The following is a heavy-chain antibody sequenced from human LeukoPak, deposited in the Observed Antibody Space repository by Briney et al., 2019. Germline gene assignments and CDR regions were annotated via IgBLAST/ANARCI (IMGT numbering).Heavy chain of an antibody. J-gene: IGHJ4*02. V-gene: IGHV4-38-2*02. CDR1: GYSISSGYY. D-gene: IGHD3-3*01. Sequence: PSETLSLTCTVSGYSISSGYYWGWIRQTPGKGLEWIGSIYHSGSTYYNPSLKSRVTISVDTSKNQFSLGLNSVTAADTAIYYCAREVRFLEWSFDYWGQGTLVTVSS. CDR3: AREVRFLEWSFDY. CDR2: IYHSGST.